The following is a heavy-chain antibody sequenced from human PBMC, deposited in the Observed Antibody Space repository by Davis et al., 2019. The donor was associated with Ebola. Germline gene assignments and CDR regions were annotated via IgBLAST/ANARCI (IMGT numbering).Heavy chain of an antibody. V-gene: IGHV4-39*01. CDR2: VFYSGTP. Sequence: MPSETLSLTCTVSGASISDSNYFWAWIRQPPGKGLEWIGSVFYSGTPYYNPSLKSRVTMSVDTSKNQFSLKLGSVTAADTAVYYCARTYYDSGGYLGFDYWGQGILVTVST. CDR3: ARTYYDSGGYLGFDY. D-gene: IGHD3-22*01. J-gene: IGHJ4*02. CDR1: GASISDSNYF.